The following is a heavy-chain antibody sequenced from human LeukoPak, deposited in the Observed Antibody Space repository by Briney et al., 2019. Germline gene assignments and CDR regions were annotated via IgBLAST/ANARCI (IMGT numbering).Heavy chain of an antibody. J-gene: IGHJ6*02. CDR1: GGSISAYY. D-gene: IGHD4-17*01. Sequence: SETLSLTCTVSGGSISAYYWNWIRQSPGKGLEWIGYIYHTGSTKHNPSLKSRVTISVDTSKNQFSLKLSSVTAADTAVYYCARGGPLNYGDRSYYYYGMDVWGQGTTVTVSS. CDR2: IYHTGST. V-gene: IGHV4-59*08. CDR3: ARGGPLNYGDRSYYYYGMDV.